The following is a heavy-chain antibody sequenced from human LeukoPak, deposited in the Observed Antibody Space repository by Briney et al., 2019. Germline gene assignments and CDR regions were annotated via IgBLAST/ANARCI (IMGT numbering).Heavy chain of an antibody. CDR2: ISPSSGNT. CDR1: SSDLIHFG. CDR3: ARAGTTVTGGDAFDL. J-gene: IGHJ3*01. Sequence: ASVKLSCTSSSSDLIHFGISGVRQAPVQGLEWMEWISPSSGNTNYAQKSQDRLTMSTDTSTGIAYMHLRSLRSDDTAVYYCARAGTTVTGGDAFDLSGQGTVVTVSS. D-gene: IGHD1-1*01. V-gene: IGHV1-18*01.